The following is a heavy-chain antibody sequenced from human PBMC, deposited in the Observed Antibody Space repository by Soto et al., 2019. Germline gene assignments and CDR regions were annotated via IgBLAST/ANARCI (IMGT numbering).Heavy chain of an antibody. CDR3: ARVYSYGPELYYFDY. J-gene: IGHJ4*02. V-gene: IGHV4-30-4*01. CDR2: IYYSGST. Sequence: SETLSLTCTVSGGSISSGDYYWSWIRQPPGKGLEWIGYIYYSGSTYYNPSLKSRVTISVDTSKNQFSLKLSSVTAADTAVYYCARVYSYGPELYYFDYWGQGTLVTVSS. D-gene: IGHD5-18*01. CDR1: GGSISSGDYY.